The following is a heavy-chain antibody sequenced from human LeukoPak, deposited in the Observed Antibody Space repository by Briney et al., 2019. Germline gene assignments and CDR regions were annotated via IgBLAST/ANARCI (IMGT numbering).Heavy chain of an antibody. J-gene: IGHJ4*02. D-gene: IGHD2-2*01. CDR2: ISGSGGST. CDR1: RFTFSSYA. Sequence: GGSLRLSCAASRFTFSSYAMSWVRQAPGKGLEWVSAISGSGGSTYYADSVKGRFTISRDSVRNSLYLQMDSLRPEDTSVYYCTRDLSSGMPGGFDYWGQGILVTVSS. CDR3: TRDLSSGMPGGFDY. V-gene: IGHV3-23*01.